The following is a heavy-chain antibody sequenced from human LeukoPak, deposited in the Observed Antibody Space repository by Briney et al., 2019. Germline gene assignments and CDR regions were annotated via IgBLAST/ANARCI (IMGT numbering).Heavy chain of an antibody. CDR3: ARSLIVASEDY. D-gene: IGHD3-22*01. Sequence: AVGSLRLSCAASGFRFDSFYMGWIRQVPGKGLDYIALISASGAVPYYAESVKGRFTISRDNAKNSVSLQMNSLSADDTAVYYCARSLIVASEDYWGQGTLVTVSS. J-gene: IGHJ4*02. CDR2: ISASGAVP. CDR1: GFRFDSFY. V-gene: IGHV3-11*04.